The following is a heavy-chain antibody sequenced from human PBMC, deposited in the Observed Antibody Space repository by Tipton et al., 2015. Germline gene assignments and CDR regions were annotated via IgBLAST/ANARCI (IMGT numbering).Heavy chain of an antibody. V-gene: IGHV4-59*08. CDR3: ACQDYDSLTRDYQTVDY. J-gene: IGHJ4*02. Sequence: GLVKPSETLSLTCTVSGGSFSDYYWSWVRQPPGKGLEWIGNIYYSGSTNYNPSLKSRVTMSRDTSKNQFSLKLTSVTAADTAVYYCACQDYDSLTRDYQTVDYWGQGTLVTVSS. D-gene: IGHD3-9*01. CDR1: GGSFSDYY. CDR2: IYYSGST.